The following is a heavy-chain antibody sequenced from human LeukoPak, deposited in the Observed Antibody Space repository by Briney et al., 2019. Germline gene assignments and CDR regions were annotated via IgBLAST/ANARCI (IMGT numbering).Heavy chain of an antibody. D-gene: IGHD6-6*01. V-gene: IGHV1-2*02. CDR1: GYTFTGYY. CDR3: ASWGDQQLGGSYFDY. Sequence: ASVKVSCKASGYTFTGYYMHWVRQAPGQGLEWMGWINPNSGGTNYAQKFQGRDTMTRDTSISTAYMELSRLRSDDTAVYYCASWGDQQLGGSYFDYWGQGTLVTVSS. J-gene: IGHJ4*02. CDR2: INPNSGGT.